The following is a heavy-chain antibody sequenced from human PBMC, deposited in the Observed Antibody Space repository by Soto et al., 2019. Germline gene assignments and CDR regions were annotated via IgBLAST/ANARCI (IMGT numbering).Heavy chain of an antibody. V-gene: IGHV3-21*01. Sequence: EVQLVESGGGLVKPGGSPRLSCAASGFTFSSYSMNWVRQAPGKGLEWVSSISSSSSYIYYADSVKGRFTISRDNAKNSLYLQMNSLRAEDTAVYYCARDKESSQLGIAAHWFDPWGQGTLVTVSS. CDR2: ISSSSSYI. CDR3: ARDKESSQLGIAAHWFDP. CDR1: GFTFSSYS. J-gene: IGHJ5*02. D-gene: IGHD6-13*01.